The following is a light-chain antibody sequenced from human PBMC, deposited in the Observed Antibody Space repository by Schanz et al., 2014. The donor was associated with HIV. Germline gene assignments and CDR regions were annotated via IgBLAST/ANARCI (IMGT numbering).Light chain of an antibody. CDR2: AAS. J-gene: IGKJ1*01. CDR1: QSVTSNY. CDR3: QQYGTSPRT. Sequence: EIVLTQSPGTLPLSPGERVTLSCRASQSVTSNYLAWYQQRPGQAPRLLIFAASSGAPGIPDRFSGSGSGTDFTLTISRLEPEDFAVYYCQQYGTSPRTFGQGTKV. V-gene: IGKV3-20*01.